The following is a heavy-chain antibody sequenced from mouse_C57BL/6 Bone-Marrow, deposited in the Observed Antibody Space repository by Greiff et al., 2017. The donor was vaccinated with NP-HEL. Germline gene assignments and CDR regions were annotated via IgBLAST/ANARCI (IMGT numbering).Heavy chain of an antibody. CDR3: ARDRYYYGSSVYFDV. CDR1: GFTFSDYY. V-gene: IGHV5-16*01. Sequence: EVKVEESEGGLVQPGSSMKLSCTASGFTFSDYYMAWVRQVPEKGLEWVANINYDGSSTYYLDSLKSRFIISRDNAKNILYLQMSSLKSEDTATYYCARDRYYYGSSVYFDVWGTGTTVTVSS. CDR2: INYDGSST. J-gene: IGHJ1*03. D-gene: IGHD1-1*01.